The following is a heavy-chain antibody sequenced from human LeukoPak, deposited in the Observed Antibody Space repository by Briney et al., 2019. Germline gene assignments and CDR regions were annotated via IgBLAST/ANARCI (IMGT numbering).Heavy chain of an antibody. D-gene: IGHD6-13*01. CDR2: IYYSGST. V-gene: IGHV4-39*01. J-gene: IGHJ5*02. Sequence: SETLSLTCTVSGGSISSSSYYWGWIRQPPGKGLEWIGSIYYSGSTYYNPSLKSRVTISVDTSKNQFSLKLSSVTAADTAVYYCARHTGQQLGLNWFDPWGQGTLVTVSS. CDR1: GGSISSSSYY. CDR3: ARHTGQQLGLNWFDP.